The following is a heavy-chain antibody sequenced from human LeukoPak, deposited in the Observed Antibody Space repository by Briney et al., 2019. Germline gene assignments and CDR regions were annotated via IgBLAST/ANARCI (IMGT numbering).Heavy chain of an antibody. CDR1: GYTFTGYY. J-gene: IGHJ4*02. V-gene: IGHV1-2*02. D-gene: IGHD3-22*01. CDR3: ARADTFSKLYYYDSSGYNVYGY. Sequence: ASVKVSCKASGYTFTGYYMHWVRQAPGQGLEWMGWINPNSGGTNYAQKFQGRVTMTRDTSISTAYMELSRLRSDDTAVYYCARADTFSKLYYYDSSGYNVYGYWGQGTLVTVSS. CDR2: INPNSGGT.